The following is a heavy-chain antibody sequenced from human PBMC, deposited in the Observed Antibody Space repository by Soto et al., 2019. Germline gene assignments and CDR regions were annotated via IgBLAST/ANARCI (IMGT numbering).Heavy chain of an antibody. V-gene: IGHV4-34*01. Sequence: SETLSLTCAVYGGSFSGYYWSWIRQPPGKGLEWIGEINHSGSTNYNPSLKSRVTISVDTSKNQFSLKLSSVTAADTAVYYCARGPPRGITMVRGTYYGMDVWGQRTTVPVSS. J-gene: IGHJ6*02. CDR1: GGSFSGYY. CDR3: ARGPPRGITMVRGTYYGMDV. CDR2: INHSGST. D-gene: IGHD3-10*01.